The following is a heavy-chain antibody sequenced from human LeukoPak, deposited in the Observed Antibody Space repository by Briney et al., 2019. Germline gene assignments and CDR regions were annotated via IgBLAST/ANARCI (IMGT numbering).Heavy chain of an antibody. CDR1: GFTFRSYG. D-gene: IGHD3-9*01. Sequence: GSLRLSCAASGFTFRSYGLHWVRPAPGEGLEWVADISYDGSDKYYADSVKGRFPSARDNSKNTLHPQMHNIRGEDRAVYYWVRSYYNILTGRHFDYWGQGTLVTVSS. CDR2: ISYDGSDK. CDR3: VRSYYNILTGRHFDY. J-gene: IGHJ4*02. V-gene: IGHV3-30*03.